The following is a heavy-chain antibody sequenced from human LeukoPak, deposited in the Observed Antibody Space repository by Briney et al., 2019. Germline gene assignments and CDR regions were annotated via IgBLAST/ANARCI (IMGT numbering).Heavy chain of an antibody. CDR3: ARVRQQLDGMDV. CDR2: INPSGGST. V-gene: IGHV1-46*01. D-gene: IGHD6-6*01. CDR1: GYTFTSYY. Sequence: GASVKVSCKASGYTFTSYYMHWVRQAPGQGLEWMGIINPSGGSTSYAQKSQGRVTMTRDTSTSTVYMELSSLRSEDTAVYYCARVRQQLDGMDVWGQGTTVTVSS. J-gene: IGHJ6*02.